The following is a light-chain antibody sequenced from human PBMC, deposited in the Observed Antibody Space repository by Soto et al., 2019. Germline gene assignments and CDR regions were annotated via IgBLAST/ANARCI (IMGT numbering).Light chain of an antibody. Sequence: EIVLTQSPGTLSLSPGERATLSCRASQSVSSSYLAWYQQKPGQAPRLLIYGASSRATGIPDRFSGSGSGTDFTLTISRLEPEDIAVFYCQQYGTSPATFGGGTTVEIK. CDR3: QQYGTSPAT. CDR2: GAS. V-gene: IGKV3-20*01. CDR1: QSVSSSY. J-gene: IGKJ4*01.